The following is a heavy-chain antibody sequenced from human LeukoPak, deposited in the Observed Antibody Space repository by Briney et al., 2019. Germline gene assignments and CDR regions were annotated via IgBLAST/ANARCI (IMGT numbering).Heavy chain of an antibody. J-gene: IGHJ4*02. CDR3: ARSSAMMVVVTTHFDY. D-gene: IGHD3-22*01. Sequence: ASVKVSCKASGYTFTSYGISWVRQAPGQGLEWMGWISAYNGNTNYAQKLQGRVTMTTDTSTSTAYMELRSLRSDDTAVYYCARSSAMMVVVTTHFDYWGQGTLVTVSS. CDR1: GYTFTSYG. CDR2: ISAYNGNT. V-gene: IGHV1-18*01.